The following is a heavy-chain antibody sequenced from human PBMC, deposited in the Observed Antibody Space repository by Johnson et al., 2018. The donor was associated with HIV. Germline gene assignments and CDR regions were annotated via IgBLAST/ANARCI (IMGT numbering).Heavy chain of an antibody. V-gene: IGHV3-7*01. J-gene: IGHJ3*02. D-gene: IGHD3-22*01. CDR3: ARDPVSHYYDSSGSLDDAFDI. Sequence: VQLVESGGGLVQPGGSLRISCAASGFTFSSYWMSWVRQAPGKGLEWVANIKQDGSEKYYVDSVKGRFTISRDNAKNSLYLQMNSLRAEDTAVYYCARDPVSHYYDSSGSLDDAFDIWGQGTMVTVSS. CDR2: IKQDGSEK. CDR1: GFTFSSYW.